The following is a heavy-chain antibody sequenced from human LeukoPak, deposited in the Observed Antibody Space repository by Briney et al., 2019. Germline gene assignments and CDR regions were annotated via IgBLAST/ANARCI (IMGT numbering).Heavy chain of an antibody. D-gene: IGHD3-16*01. V-gene: IGHV3-7*01. J-gene: IGHJ4*02. CDR3: ARDSGGFDY. CDR2: IKQDGSEK. Sequence: GGSLRLSCAASGFTFSSYWVTWVRQAPGKGLEWVANIKQDGSEKYYVDSVKGRFTISRDNAKNSLYLQMNSLRAEDTAVYYCARDSGGFDYWGQGTLVTVSS. CDR1: GFTFSSYW.